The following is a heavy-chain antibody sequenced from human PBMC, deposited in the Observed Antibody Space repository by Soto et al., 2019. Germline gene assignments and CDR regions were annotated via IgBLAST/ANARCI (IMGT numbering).Heavy chain of an antibody. Sequence: EVQLAESGGGLAQPGGSLRLSCAASGFTLSGYAMDWVRQAPGKGLEYVSGISSNGVGTYYANSVQGRFTISRDNCKNTVYLQIGSLRPEDMAVYYCARRARPDFYYMDVWGKGTTVTVSS. J-gene: IGHJ6*03. V-gene: IGHV3-64*01. D-gene: IGHD6-6*01. CDR2: ISSNGVGT. CDR1: GFTLSGYA. CDR3: ARRARPDFYYMDV.